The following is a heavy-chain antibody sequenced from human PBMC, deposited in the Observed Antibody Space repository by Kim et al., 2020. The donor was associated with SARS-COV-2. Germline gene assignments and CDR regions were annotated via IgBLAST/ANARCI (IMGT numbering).Heavy chain of an antibody. CDR3: ARDGGITIVGVAPLLYYGMDV. CDR2: ISSNGGST. CDR1: GFTFSSYA. D-gene: IGHD3-3*01. Sequence: GGSLRLSCAASGFTFSSYAMHWVRQAPGKGLEYVSAISSNGGSTYYANSVKGRFTISRDNSKNTLYLQMGSLRAEDMAVYYCARDGGITIVGVAPLLYYGMDVWGQGTTVTVSS. V-gene: IGHV3-64*01. J-gene: IGHJ6*02.